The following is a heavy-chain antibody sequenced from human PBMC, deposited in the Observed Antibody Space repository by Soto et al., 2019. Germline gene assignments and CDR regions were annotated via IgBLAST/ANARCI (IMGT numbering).Heavy chain of an antibody. CDR3: ARANYDFWSGYYYYYGMDV. Sequence: PSETLSLTCTVSGGSISSSSYYWGWIRQPPGKGLEWIGYIYYSGSTNYNPSLKSRVTISVDTSKNQFSLKLSSVTAADTAVYYCARANYDFWSGYYYYYGMDVWGQGTAVTVSS. D-gene: IGHD3-3*01. CDR1: GGSISSSSYY. J-gene: IGHJ6*02. V-gene: IGHV4-61*05. CDR2: IYYSGST.